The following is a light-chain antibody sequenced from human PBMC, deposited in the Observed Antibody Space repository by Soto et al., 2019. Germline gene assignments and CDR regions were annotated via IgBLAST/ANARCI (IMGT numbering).Light chain of an antibody. CDR3: QHYTNWPLT. J-gene: IGKJ4*01. CDR1: HDVSSR. V-gene: IGKV3-15*01. CDR2: DAS. Sequence: EIVMTQSPVTLSVSPGERATLSCRASHDVSSRLAWYQQKPGQAPRLLIYDASTRATGLPARFSGSGSGTEFTLTISSLQSEDFAGYYCQHYTNWPLTFGGGTKVEIK.